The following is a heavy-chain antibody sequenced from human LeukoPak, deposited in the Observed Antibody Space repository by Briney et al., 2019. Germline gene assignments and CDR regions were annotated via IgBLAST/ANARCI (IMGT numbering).Heavy chain of an antibody. CDR2: INPNTGGT. D-gene: IGHD3-3*01. Sequence: ASVKVSCKASGYTFIDYYMHWVRQAPGQGLDWMGWINPNTGGTNYAQKFQGWVTLTRDTSISAAYMDLSRLASDDTAVYYCARAPAGGPLRVFDYWGQGTLVTVSS. V-gene: IGHV1-2*04. CDR3: ARAPAGGPLRVFDY. CDR1: GYTFIDYY. J-gene: IGHJ4*02.